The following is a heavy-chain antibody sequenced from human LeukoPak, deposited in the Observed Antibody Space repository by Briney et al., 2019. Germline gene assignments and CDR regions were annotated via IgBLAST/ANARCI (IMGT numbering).Heavy chain of an antibody. CDR3: ARNGGGLDY. Sequence: GGSLRLSCVASKFTFSTYGMVWVRQAPGKGLEWVSYISDSGSDTYYVDSVKGRFTISRDNAKNSLFLQMNSLRVEDTAIYYCARNGGGLDYWGQGTLVTVSS. D-gene: IGHD2-21*01. J-gene: IGHJ4*02. CDR1: KFTFSTYG. CDR2: ISDSGSDT. V-gene: IGHV3-48*03.